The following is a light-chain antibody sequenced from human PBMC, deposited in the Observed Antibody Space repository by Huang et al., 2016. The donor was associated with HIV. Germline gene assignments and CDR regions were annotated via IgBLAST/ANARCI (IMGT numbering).Light chain of an antibody. CDR2: NAS. CDR1: RSVASF. J-gene: IGKJ5*01. V-gene: IGKV3-11*01. CDR3: QSRSTWPPIT. Sequence: ETVLTQSPAILSLSPGERVTLSCRANRSVASFLACYQQKPGQAPRLLIYNASNRAAYIPARVSGTGSGTDFNLTISSLEPEDCAVYFCQSRSTWPPITFGQGTRLEIK.